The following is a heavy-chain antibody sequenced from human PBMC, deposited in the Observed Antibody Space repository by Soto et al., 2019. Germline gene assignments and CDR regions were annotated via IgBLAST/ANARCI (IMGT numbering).Heavy chain of an antibody. Sequence: EVQLVESGGGLVQPGGSLRLSCAASGFTFSSYWMSWVRQAPGKGLEWVANIKQDGSEKYYVDSVKGRFTISRDNAKNSLYLQMNSLRAEDTAVYYCARRATVVTAIAYYFDYWGQGTLVTVSS. J-gene: IGHJ4*02. CDR2: IKQDGSEK. D-gene: IGHD2-21*02. CDR3: ARRATVVTAIAYYFDY. V-gene: IGHV3-7*01. CDR1: GFTFSSYW.